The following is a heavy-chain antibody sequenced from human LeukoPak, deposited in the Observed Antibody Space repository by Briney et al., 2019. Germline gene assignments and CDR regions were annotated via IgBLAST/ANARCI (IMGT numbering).Heavy chain of an antibody. D-gene: IGHD6-6*01. CDR2: IYSGGST. CDR3: AKDYSPDGYSSSSSDY. CDR1: GFTVSSNY. V-gene: IGHV3-53*01. Sequence: PGGSLRLSCAASGFTVSSNYMSWVRQAPGKGLEWVSVIYSGGSTYYADSVKGRFTISRDNSKNTLYLQMNSLRAEDTAVYYCAKDYSPDGYSSSSSDYWGQGTLVTVSS. J-gene: IGHJ4*02.